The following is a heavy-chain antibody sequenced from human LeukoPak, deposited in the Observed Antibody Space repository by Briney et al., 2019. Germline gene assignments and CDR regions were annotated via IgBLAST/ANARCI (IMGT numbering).Heavy chain of an antibody. J-gene: IGHJ4*02. Sequence: PSETLSLTCTVSGYSISSGYYWGWIRQPPGKGLEWIGSIYHSGSTYYNPSLKSRVTISVDTSKNQFSLKLSSVTAADTAVYYCARDSRGSGSYYNTYFDYWGQGTLVTVSS. CDR1: GYSISSGYY. D-gene: IGHD3-10*01. CDR3: ARDSRGSGSYYNTYFDY. CDR2: IYHSGST. V-gene: IGHV4-38-2*02.